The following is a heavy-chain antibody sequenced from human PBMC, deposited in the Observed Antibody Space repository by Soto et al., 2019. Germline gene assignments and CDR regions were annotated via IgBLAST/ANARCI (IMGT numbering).Heavy chain of an antibody. Sequence: GGSLRLSCAASGFTVSSNYMSWVRQAPGKGLEWVSVIYSGGSTYYADSVKGRFTISRDNSKNTLYLQMNSLRAEDTAVYYCAASSGEYYYYMDVWGKGTTVTVYS. CDR2: IYSGGST. CDR3: AASSGEYYYYMDV. V-gene: IGHV3-66*01. CDR1: GFTVSSNY. J-gene: IGHJ6*03.